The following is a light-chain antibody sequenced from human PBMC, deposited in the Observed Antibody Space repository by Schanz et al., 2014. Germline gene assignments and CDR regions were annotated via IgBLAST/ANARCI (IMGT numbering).Light chain of an antibody. V-gene: IGKV3-20*01. Sequence: EIVLTQSPGTLSLSPGERATLSCRASQSVSSYLAWYQQKPGQAPRLLIYDASNRATGIPDRFSGSGSGTDFTLTISRLEPEDFAVYYCQQYDNSPPIFGQGTKLEIK. CDR3: QQYDNSPPI. CDR1: QSVSSY. J-gene: IGKJ2*01. CDR2: DAS.